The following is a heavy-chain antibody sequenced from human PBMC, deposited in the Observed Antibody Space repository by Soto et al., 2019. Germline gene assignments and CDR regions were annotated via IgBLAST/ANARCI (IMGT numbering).Heavy chain of an antibody. CDR1: GFTVSSNY. J-gene: IGHJ4*02. D-gene: IGHD3-3*01. CDR3: ARDLWTGASDY. Sequence: GGSLRLSCAASGFTVSSNYMSWVRQAPGKGLEWVSVIYSDGSTYYADSMKGRFTISRDTSENTLFLQMNSLRAEDTAVYYCARDLWTGASDYWGQGTLVTVSS. CDR2: IYSDGST. V-gene: IGHV3-53*01.